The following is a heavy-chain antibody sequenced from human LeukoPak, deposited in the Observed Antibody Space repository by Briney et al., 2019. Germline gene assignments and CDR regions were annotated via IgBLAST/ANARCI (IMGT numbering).Heavy chain of an antibody. CDR3: ARVVSGTMTPGDAFDI. J-gene: IGHJ3*02. CDR2: TYYRSKWYN. Sequence: SQTLSLTCAISGDSVSGNSAAWNWIRQSPSRGLEWLGRTYYRSKWYNDYAVSVKSRITINPDTSKNQFSLQLNSVTPEDTAVYYCARVVSGTMTPGDAFDIWGQGTMVTVSS. V-gene: IGHV6-1*01. CDR1: GDSVSGNSAA. D-gene: IGHD3-22*01.